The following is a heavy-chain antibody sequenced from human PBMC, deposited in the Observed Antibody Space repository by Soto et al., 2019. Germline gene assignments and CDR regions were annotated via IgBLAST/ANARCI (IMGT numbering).Heavy chain of an antibody. CDR2: ISYDGSDG. J-gene: IGHJ5*02. CDR3: ATGHRGLTGTTVVVTVPGWFDP. V-gene: IGHV3-30*03. Sequence: QVQLVESGGGVVQPEGSLRLSCAASGFTFGVYNMQWVRQAPGKGPECVAVISYDGSDGYYSDSVRGRFTISRDNSNNMLYLEMNSLRPEDTAVYYCATGHRGLTGTTVVVTVPGWFDPWGQGALVTVSS. D-gene: IGHD2-21*02. CDR1: GFTFGVYN.